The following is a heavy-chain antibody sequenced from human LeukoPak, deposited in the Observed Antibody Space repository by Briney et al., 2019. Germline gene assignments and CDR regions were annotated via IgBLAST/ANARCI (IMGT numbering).Heavy chain of an antibody. Sequence: PLASVKVSCKASGYTFTNYYIHWVRQAPGQGLEWMGMIIPSDGFTTYAQKFQGRVTITADESTSTAYMELSSLRSEDTAVYYCARTPPRGSGSLFFQTKNWFDPWGQGTLVTVSS. CDR1: GYTFTNYY. D-gene: IGHD3-10*01. CDR3: ARTPPRGSGSLFFQTKNWFDP. CDR2: IIPSDGFT. J-gene: IGHJ5*02. V-gene: IGHV1-46*01.